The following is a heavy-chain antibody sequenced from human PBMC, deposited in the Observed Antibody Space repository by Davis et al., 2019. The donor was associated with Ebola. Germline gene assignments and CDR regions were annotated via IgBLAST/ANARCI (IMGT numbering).Heavy chain of an antibody. CDR2: TNHSGST. J-gene: IGHJ6*02. D-gene: IGHD1-26*01. CDR3: ARGGAPVAPFRYYYYGMDV. V-gene: IGHV4-34*01. Sequence: SETLSPTCAVHGASFSGYYWSWIRQPPGKGLEWIGETNHSGSTNYNPSLKSRVTISVDTSKNQFSLKLSSVTAADTAVYYCARGGAPVAPFRYYYYGMDVWGQGTTVTVSS. CDR1: GASFSGYY.